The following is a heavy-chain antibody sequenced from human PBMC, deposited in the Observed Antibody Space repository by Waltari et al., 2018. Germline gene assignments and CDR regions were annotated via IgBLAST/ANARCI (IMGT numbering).Heavy chain of an antibody. Sequence: EVLLVESGGGLVQPGGSLRLSCAASGFTFSAYSMNWVRQGPEKGLEGVAYISSSSSTTFYADSVEGRFSISRDNAKNSLYLQMNSLRDEDTAVYYCVRDRHGDYLRYFDSWGQGNLVTVSS. J-gene: IGHJ4*02. V-gene: IGHV3-48*02. CDR1: GFTFSAYS. D-gene: IGHD4-17*01. CDR2: ISSSSSTT. CDR3: VRDRHGDYLRYFDS.